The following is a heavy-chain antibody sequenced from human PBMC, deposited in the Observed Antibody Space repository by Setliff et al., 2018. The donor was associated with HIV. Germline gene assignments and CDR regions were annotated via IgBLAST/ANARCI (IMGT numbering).Heavy chain of an antibody. V-gene: IGHV4-59*01. D-gene: IGHD1-1*01. CDR2: IHYSGSS. CDR3: ARFQAWQLGRRGGYYYYMDV. CDR1: GGSISGYY. J-gene: IGHJ6*03. Sequence: SETLSLTCTVSGGSISGYYWSWVRQPPEKRLELLGFIHYSGSSDYNPSLKSRITISVDMSRNQFSLVLSSVTAADTAVYYCARFQAWQLGRRGGYYYYMDVWGKGTTVTVSS.